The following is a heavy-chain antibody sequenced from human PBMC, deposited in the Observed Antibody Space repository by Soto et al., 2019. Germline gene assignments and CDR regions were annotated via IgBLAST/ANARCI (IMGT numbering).Heavy chain of an antibody. V-gene: IGHV4-38-2*02. D-gene: IGHD2-8*01. CDR1: GYSISSGYY. Sequence: SETLSLTCAVSGYSISSGYYWGWILQHPGRRLEWIGSIYHSGSTYYNPSLKSRVTISVDTSKNQFSLKLSSVTAADTAVYYCARDDITLYATPNLYGGKDYYYGMDVWGQGTTVTVSS. CDR2: IYHSGST. CDR3: ARDDITLYATPNLYGGKDYYYGMDV. J-gene: IGHJ6*02.